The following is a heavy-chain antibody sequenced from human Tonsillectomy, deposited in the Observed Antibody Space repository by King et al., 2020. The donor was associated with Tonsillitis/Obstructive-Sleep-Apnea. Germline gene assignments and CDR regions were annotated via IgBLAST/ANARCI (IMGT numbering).Heavy chain of an antibody. Sequence: TLKESGPTLVKPTQTLTLTCTLSGFSLSTSGVGVGWIRQPPGKALEWLALIYWDDDQRYSPSLRSRLTVTKDTSKNQVVLTMTNLDPVDTATYYCAHSACYGSGSYYSSYSYYMDVWGKGTTVTVSS. D-gene: IGHD3-10*01. CDR2: IYWDDDQ. CDR1: GFSLSTSGVG. V-gene: IGHV2-5*02. J-gene: IGHJ6*03. CDR3: AHSACYGSGSYYSSYSYYMDV.